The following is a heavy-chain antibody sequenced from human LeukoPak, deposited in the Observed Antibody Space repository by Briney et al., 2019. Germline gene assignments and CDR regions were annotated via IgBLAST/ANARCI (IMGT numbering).Heavy chain of an antibody. J-gene: IGHJ4*02. CDR2: IRYNGGKE. V-gene: IGHV3-30*02. CDR1: GFTFSAYA. CDR3: ARGDSNYGGFDY. Sequence: GGSLRLSCTASGFTFSAYAMHWVRQAPGKGLEWVAFIRYNGGKEHHADSVKGRFTISRDNSKNTLYLQMNSLRAEDTAVYYCARGDSNYGGFDYWGQGTLVTVSS. D-gene: IGHD4-23*01.